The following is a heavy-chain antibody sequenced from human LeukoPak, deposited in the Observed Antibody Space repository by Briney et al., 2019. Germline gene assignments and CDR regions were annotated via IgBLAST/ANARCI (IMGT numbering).Heavy chain of an antibody. Sequence: SQTLSLTCTVSGSSISSGGYFWTWIRQQPGKGLEWIGYIYYSGSTYHNPSLKSRVTISVDMSKNQFSLKLSSVTAADTAVYYCARAPYSSSSVDYWGQGTLVTVSS. J-gene: IGHJ4*02. CDR2: IYYSGST. CDR3: ARAPYSSSSVDY. CDR1: GSSISSGGYF. V-gene: IGHV4-31*03. D-gene: IGHD6-6*01.